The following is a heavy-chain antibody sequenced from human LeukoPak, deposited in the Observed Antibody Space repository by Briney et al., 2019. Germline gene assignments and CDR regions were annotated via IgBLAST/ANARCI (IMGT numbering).Heavy chain of an antibody. V-gene: IGHV4-39*01. Sequence: SETVSLTCTVSGGSISSSSYYWGWIRQPPGKGLEWIGSIYYSGSTYYNPSLKSRVTISVDTSKNQFSLKLSPVTAADTAVYYCARHAGGSYYSPFDYWGQGTLVTVSS. CDR3: ARHAGGSYYSPFDY. CDR2: IYYSGST. D-gene: IGHD1-26*01. J-gene: IGHJ4*02. CDR1: GGSISSSSYY.